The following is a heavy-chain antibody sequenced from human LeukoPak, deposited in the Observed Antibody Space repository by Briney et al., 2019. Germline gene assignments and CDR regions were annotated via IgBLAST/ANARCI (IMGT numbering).Heavy chain of an antibody. CDR3: ARASRGFGELSYFNY. CDR1: GGSISSSSYY. D-gene: IGHD3-10*01. V-gene: IGHV4-61*02. Sequence: SQTLSLTCTVSGGSISSSSYYWNWIRQPAGKGLEWMGLIYSSGSTNYNPSLKSRVTTSVDTSKSQFSLKLSSVTAADTAVYFCARASRGFGELSYFNYWGQGILVTVSS. CDR2: IYSSGST. J-gene: IGHJ4*02.